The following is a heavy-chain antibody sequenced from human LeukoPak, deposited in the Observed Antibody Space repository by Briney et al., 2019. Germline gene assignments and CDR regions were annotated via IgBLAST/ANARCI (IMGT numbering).Heavy chain of an antibody. J-gene: IGHJ4*02. CDR1: GFTFNSYW. V-gene: IGHV3-7*01. CDR3: ARHSRGSPIDD. Sequence: GGSLRLSCAASGFTFNSYWMSWVRQAPEKGLEWQANIRQDGSDKQYVDSVKGRFTNSRDNAKNSLYLQMNSLSAEDTAVYYCARHSRGSPIDDWGQGTLVTVSS. D-gene: IGHD3-10*01. CDR2: IRQDGSDK.